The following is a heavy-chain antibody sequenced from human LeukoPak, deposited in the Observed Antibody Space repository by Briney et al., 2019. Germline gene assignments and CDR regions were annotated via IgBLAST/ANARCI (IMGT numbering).Heavy chain of an antibody. V-gene: IGHV4-39*07. CDR2: IYYSGST. J-gene: IGHJ5*02. D-gene: IGHD3-3*01. CDR1: GGSISSSSYY. CDR3: ARGSAIFLNWFDP. Sequence: SETLSLTCTVSGGSISSSSYYWGWIRQPPGKGLEWIGSIYYSGSTYYNPSLKSRVTISVDTSKNQFSLKLSSVTAADTAVYYCARGSAIFLNWFDPWGQGTLVTVSS.